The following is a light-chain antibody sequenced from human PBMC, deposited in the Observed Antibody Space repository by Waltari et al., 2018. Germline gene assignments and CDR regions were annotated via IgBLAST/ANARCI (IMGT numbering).Light chain of an antibody. CDR2: GAS. V-gene: IGKV3-20*01. Sequence: IVLTQSPGTQSLSPGERATLSRRASRSLTKNHLARYQQKPGQAPRLLVYGASCRAAGIPDRFSGSGSGTDFTPTISRREHEDFAVYYCQQYGSSIMYTFGQGTKLEIK. J-gene: IGKJ2*01. CDR1: RSLTKNH. CDR3: QQYGSSIMYT.